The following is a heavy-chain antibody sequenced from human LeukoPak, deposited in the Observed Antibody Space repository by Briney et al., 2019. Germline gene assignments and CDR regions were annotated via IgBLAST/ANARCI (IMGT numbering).Heavy chain of an antibody. CDR1: GFTFTTYG. V-gene: IGHV3-30*03. CDR3: ARDRSGSDDAFDI. CDR2: ISYDGSKK. Sequence: PGMSLRLSCGASGFTFTTYGMHWVRQAPGKGLEWVAVISYDGSKKNYADSVKGRCSISRDNSKDTLDLLMHSLRQEDTAKYYCARDRSGSDDAFDIWGQGTMVTVSS. D-gene: IGHD1-26*01. J-gene: IGHJ3*02.